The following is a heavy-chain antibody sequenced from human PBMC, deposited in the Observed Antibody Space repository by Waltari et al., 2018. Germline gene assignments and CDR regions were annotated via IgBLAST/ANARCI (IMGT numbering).Heavy chain of an antibody. D-gene: IGHD3-10*01. CDR3: ARQGPGGSGSYYKRTRDYFDY. J-gene: IGHJ4*02. Sequence: QVQLQQWGAGLLKPSETLSLTCAVYGGSFSGYYWSWIRQPPGKGLEWIGEINHSGSTTYNPSLKSRVTISVDTSKNQFSLKLSSVTAADTAVYYCARQGPGGSGSYYKRTRDYFDYWGQGTLVTVSS. V-gene: IGHV4-34*01. CDR1: GGSFSGYY. CDR2: INHSGST.